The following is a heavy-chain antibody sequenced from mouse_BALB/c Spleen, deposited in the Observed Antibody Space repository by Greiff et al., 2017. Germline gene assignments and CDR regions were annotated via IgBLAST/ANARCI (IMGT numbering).Heavy chain of an antibody. V-gene: IGHV5-9-4*01. CDR3: AKVGSTMITTTFFAY. CDR2: ISSGGSYT. Sequence: EVQVVESGGGLVKPGGSLKLSCAASGFTFSSYAMSWVRQSPEKRLEWVAEISSGGSYTYYPDTVTGRFTISRDNAKNTLYLEMSSLRSEDTAMYYCAKVGSTMITTTFFAYWGQGTLVTVSA. J-gene: IGHJ3*01. D-gene: IGHD2-4*01. CDR1: GFTFSSYA.